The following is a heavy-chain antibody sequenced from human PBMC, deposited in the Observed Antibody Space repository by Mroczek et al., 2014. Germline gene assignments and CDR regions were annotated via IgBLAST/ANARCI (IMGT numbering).Heavy chain of an antibody. CDR1: GGSISSGGYY. CDR3: ARAGVADKLGIDY. CDR2: IYYSGST. D-gene: IGHD6-19*01. J-gene: IGHJ4*02. Sequence: QVQLQQWGPGLVKPSQTLSLTCTVSGGSISSGGYYWSWIRQHPGKGLEWIGYIYYSGSTYYNPSLKSRVTISVDTSKNQFSLKLSSVTAADTAVYYCARAGVADKLGIDYWGQGTLVTVSS. V-gene: IGHV4-31*03.